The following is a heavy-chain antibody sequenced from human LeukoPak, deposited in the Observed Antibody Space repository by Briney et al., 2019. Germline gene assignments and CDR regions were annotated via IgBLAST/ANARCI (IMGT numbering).Heavy chain of an antibody. J-gene: IGHJ4*02. CDR2: ISGTSDYI. CDR3: ARREPQGCSGTSCFAGPVGH. D-gene: IGHD2-2*01. CDR1: GSTFSSYS. Sequence: GGSLRLSCAASGSTFSSYSMNWVRQAPGKGLEWVSSISGTSDYIYYADSVKGRFTISSDNGQNSLYLQMNSLRAEDTAVYYCARREPQGCSGTSCFAGPVGHWGQGTLVTVSS. V-gene: IGHV3-21*06.